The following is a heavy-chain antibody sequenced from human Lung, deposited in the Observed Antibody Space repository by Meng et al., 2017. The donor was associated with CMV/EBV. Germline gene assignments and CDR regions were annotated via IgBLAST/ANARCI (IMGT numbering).Heavy chain of an antibody. J-gene: IGHJ3*02. CDR1: GFTFSSYE. D-gene: IGHD2-2*01. Sequence: GESXKISCAASGFTFSSYEMNWVRQAPGKGLEWVSYISSSGSTIYYADSVKGRFTISRDNAKSSLYLQMNSLRAEDTAVYYCARYCSSTSCPLGYDAFDIWXQGTMVTVSS. V-gene: IGHV3-48*03. CDR2: ISSSGSTI. CDR3: ARYCSSTSCPLGYDAFDI.